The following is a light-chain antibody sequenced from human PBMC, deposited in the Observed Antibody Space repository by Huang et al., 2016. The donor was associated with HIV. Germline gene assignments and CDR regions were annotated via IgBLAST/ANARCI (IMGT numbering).Light chain of an antibody. Sequence: EIVMTQSPATLSLSPGERATLSCRANQSLNSNLAWYQQKPGQAPMLLIYGASTRATGVPARFSGSGSGTEFTLTIGSLQSEDFAVYYCQNYDSWPPLTFGGGTKVDIK. J-gene: IGKJ4*01. V-gene: IGKV3-15*01. CDR2: GAS. CDR1: QSLNSN. CDR3: QNYDSWPPLT.